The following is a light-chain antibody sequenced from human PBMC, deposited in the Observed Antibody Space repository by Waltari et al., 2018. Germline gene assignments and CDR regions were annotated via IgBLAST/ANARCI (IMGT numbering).Light chain of an antibody. Sequence: QLVLTQSPSASASLGASVKPTCTLSSGHSSNVIAWLQQQPEKGPRYLVKVTSDGSHNKWDEIPDRFSGSSSGAERYLTISSLQSEDEADYYCQTGGHGTWVFGGGTKLTVL. CDR2: VTSDGSH. J-gene: IGLJ3*02. V-gene: IGLV4-69*01. CDR3: QTGGHGTWV. CDR1: SGHSSNV.